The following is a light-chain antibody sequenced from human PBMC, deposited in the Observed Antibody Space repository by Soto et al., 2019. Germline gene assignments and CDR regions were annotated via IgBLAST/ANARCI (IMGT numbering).Light chain of an antibody. CDR2: DAS. J-gene: IGKJ4*01. CDR3: QQRGNWPPLT. CDR1: LNISRY. V-gene: IGKV3-11*01. Sequence: EVVLTQSQATLSLSPGERGTLSCRASLNISRYLAWYQQQPGQAPRLLIYDASDRAAGVPSRFRGSGSGTDFTITISSLEAEDVAMYYCQQRGNWPPLTFGGGTKVDIK.